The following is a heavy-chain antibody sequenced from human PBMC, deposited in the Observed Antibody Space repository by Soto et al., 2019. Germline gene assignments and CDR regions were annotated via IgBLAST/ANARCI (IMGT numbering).Heavy chain of an antibody. CDR3: ARGGSVIAAAGTGAFAI. CDR2: INPNSGGT. D-gene: IGHD6-13*01. V-gene: IGHV1-2*04. J-gene: IGHJ3*02. Sequence: GASVKVSCKASGYTFTGYYMHWVRQAPGQGLEWMGWINPNSGGTNYAQKFQGWVTMTRDTSISTAYMELSRLRSDDTAVYYCARGGSVIAAAGTGAFAIWGQGTMVTVSS. CDR1: GYTFTGYY.